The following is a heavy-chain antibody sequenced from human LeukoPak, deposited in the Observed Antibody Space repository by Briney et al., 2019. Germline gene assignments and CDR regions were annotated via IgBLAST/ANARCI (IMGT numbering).Heavy chain of an antibody. V-gene: IGHV3-7*01. CDR2: IKQDGSEK. CDR1: GFTISSYW. D-gene: IGHD2-15*01. Sequence: GGSLRLSCAASGFTISSYWMSWVRQAPGKGLEWLANIKQDGSEKYYVDSVKGRFTISRDNAKNSLYLQMNSLRAEDTAVYYCSRSRYLCSGGSCYRPFDYWGQGTLVTVSS. J-gene: IGHJ4*02. CDR3: SRSRYLCSGGSCYRPFDY.